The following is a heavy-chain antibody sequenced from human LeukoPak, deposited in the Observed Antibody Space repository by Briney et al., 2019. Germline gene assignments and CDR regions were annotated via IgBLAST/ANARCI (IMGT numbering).Heavy chain of an antibody. CDR3: AKGRALEVVAAFNY. Sequence: PGRSLRLSCAASGFTFSSYAMGWVRQAPGKGLEWVSAISGSGANTYYADSVKGRFTISRDNSKNTLSLQMNTLRTDDTAVYYCAKGRALEVVAAFNYWGQGTVVTVSS. CDR1: GFTFSSYA. CDR2: ISGSGANT. D-gene: IGHD2-15*01. J-gene: IGHJ4*02. V-gene: IGHV3-23*01.